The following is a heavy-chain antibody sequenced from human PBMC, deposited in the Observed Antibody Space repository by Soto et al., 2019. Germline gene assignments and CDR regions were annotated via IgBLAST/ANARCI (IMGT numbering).Heavy chain of an antibody. J-gene: IGHJ4*02. D-gene: IGHD2-15*01. V-gene: IGHV5-51*01. Sequence: GESLKISCKGSGYSFTSYWIGWVRQMPGKGLEWMGIIYPGDSDTRYSPSFQGQVTISADKSISTAYLQWSSLKASDTAMYYCARGGGDCSGGSCHFDYWGQGTLVTSPQ. CDR1: GYSFTSYW. CDR3: ARGGGDCSGGSCHFDY. CDR2: IYPGDSDT.